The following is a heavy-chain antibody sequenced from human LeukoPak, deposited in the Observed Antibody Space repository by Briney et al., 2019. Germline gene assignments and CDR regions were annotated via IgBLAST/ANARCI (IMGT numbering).Heavy chain of an antibody. D-gene: IGHD3-22*01. V-gene: IGHV4-59*01. Sequence: SETLSLTCTVSGGSISSYYWSWIRQPAGKGLEWIGYIYYSGSTNYNPSLKCRVTISVDTSKNQFSLKLSSVTAADTAVYYCARDRFGGYGAFDIWGQGTMVTVSS. CDR2: IYYSGST. CDR3: ARDRFGGYGAFDI. J-gene: IGHJ3*02. CDR1: GGSISSYY.